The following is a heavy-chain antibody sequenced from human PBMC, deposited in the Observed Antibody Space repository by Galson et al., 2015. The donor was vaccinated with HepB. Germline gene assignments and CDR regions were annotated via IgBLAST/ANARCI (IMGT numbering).Heavy chain of an antibody. CDR2: ISAYNGNT. CDR3: ARDVRQLHGEYYFDY. J-gene: IGHJ4*02. CDR1: GYTFTSYG. Sequence: SVKVSCKASGYTFTSYGISWVRQAPGQGLEWMGWISAYNGNTNYAQKLQGRVTMTTDTSTSTAYMELRSLRSDDTAVYYCARDVRQLHGEYYFDYWGQGTLVTVSS. D-gene: IGHD2-2*01. V-gene: IGHV1-18*01.